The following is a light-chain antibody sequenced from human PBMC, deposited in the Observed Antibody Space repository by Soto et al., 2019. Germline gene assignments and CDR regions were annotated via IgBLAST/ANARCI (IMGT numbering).Light chain of an antibody. V-gene: IGLV2-11*01. Sequence: QSALTQPRSVSGSPGQSLTISCTGTSSVVGGYNYVSWYQQHPGKVPKLMIYDVTKRPSGVPDRFSGSKSGNTASLTISGLQSEDEADYYCCSHAGSYTYVFRTGTKVTVL. CDR1: SSVVGGYNY. J-gene: IGLJ1*01. CDR3: CSHAGSYTYV. CDR2: DVT.